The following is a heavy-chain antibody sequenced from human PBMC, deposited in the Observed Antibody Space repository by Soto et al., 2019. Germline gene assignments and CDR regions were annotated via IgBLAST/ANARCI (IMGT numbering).Heavy chain of an antibody. V-gene: IGHV4-59*01. CDR3: SRRYGTTFDY. CDR2: IYYSGST. D-gene: IGHD1-7*01. Sequence: SETLSLTCTVPGGSISCYYCCWIRQPPGEGLGWIGYIYYSGSTTYNPSLKSRVTISVDTSKNQFSLKLSSVTAADTAVYYCSRRYGTTFDYWGQGTLVTVS. J-gene: IGHJ4*02. CDR1: GGSISCYY.